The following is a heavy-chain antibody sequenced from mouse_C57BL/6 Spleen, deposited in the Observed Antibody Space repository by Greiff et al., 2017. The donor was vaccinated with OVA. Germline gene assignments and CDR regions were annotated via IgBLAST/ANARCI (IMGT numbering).Heavy chain of an antibody. Sequence: VKLMESGAELVRPGASVTLSCKASGYTFTDYEMHWVKQTPVHGLEWIGAIDPETGGTAYNQKFKGKAILTADKSSSTAYMELRSLTSEDSAVYYCTPHSWFADWGQGTLVTVSA. CDR1: GYTFTDYE. V-gene: IGHV1-15*01. CDR2: IDPETGGT. CDR3: TPHSWFAD. J-gene: IGHJ3*01.